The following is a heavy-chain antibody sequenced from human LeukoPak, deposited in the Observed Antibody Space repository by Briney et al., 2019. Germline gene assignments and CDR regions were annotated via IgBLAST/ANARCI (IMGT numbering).Heavy chain of an antibody. Sequence: PSETLSLTCTVSGGSISSYYWSWIRQPPGKGLEWIGYIYYSGSTNYNPSLKSRVTISVDTSKNQFSLKLSSVTAADTAVYYCARAGRYGSGSYYGYWGQGTLVTVSS. D-gene: IGHD3-10*01. J-gene: IGHJ4*02. CDR1: GGSISSYY. CDR2: IYYSGST. V-gene: IGHV4-59*01. CDR3: ARAGRYGSGSYYGY.